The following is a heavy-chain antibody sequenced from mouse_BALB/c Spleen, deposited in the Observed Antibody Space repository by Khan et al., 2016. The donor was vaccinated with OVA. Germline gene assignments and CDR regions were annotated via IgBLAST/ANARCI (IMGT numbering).Heavy chain of an antibody. CDR3: GHPSYDHRDFDV. D-gene: IGHD2-3*01. V-gene: IGHV14-3*02. J-gene: IGHJ1*01. CDR1: GFNIKDTY. Sequence: VQLKQSGAALVKPAASVDLSCTASGFNIKDTYIHWVKQRPEQGLEWIGMIAPANGNTKYYPKFHGKATITADTSSNTSYLLLSSLTAEDTAVFCCGHPSYDHRDFDVWGAGTTVTVSS. CDR2: IAPANGNT.